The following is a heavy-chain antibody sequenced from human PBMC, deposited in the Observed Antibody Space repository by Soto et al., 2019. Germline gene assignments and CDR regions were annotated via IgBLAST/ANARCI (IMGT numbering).Heavy chain of an antibody. J-gene: IGHJ3*02. V-gene: IGHV1-18*01. CDR2: ISPHNDRT. Sequence: QVQLVKSGADVKKPGASVKVSCKASGYNFTSYGISWVRQAPGQGLEWMGWISPHNDRTKYARRFQDRVTMTTETPTSTVYMELGSLRSDDTAVYYCARDLYYSSGRYFDHDAFDIWGQGTVVTVSS. CDR1: GYNFTSYG. D-gene: IGHD6-19*01. CDR3: ARDLYYSSGRYFDHDAFDI.